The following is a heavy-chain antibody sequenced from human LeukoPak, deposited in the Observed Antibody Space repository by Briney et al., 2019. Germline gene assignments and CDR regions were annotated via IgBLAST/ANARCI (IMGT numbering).Heavy chain of an antibody. V-gene: IGHV1-2*02. J-gene: IGHJ5*02. CDR2: INPNSGGT. D-gene: IGHD2-2*03. CDR3: ARDAGDGYCSSTSCYGRYNWFDP. Sequence: GASVKVSCKASGYTFTSYDINWVRHAPGQGLEWMGWINPNSGGTNYAQKFPGRVTMTRDTSISTAYMELSRLRSDDTAVYYCARDAGDGYCSSTSCYGRYNWFDPWGQGTLVTVSS. CDR1: GYTFTSYD.